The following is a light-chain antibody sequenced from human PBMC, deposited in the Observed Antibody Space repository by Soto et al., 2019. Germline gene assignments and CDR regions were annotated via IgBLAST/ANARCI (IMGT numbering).Light chain of an antibody. CDR1: SSDVGGYNF. V-gene: IGLV2-14*03. CDR2: DVI. CDR3: SSYTSSSTPVV. Sequence: QSALTQPASVSGSHGQSITISCTGTSSDVGGYNFVSWYQHHPDKVPKLMIYDVITRPSGVSYRFSGSKSDNTASLTISGLQAEDEADYYCSSYTSSSTPVVFGGGTKLTVL. J-gene: IGLJ2*01.